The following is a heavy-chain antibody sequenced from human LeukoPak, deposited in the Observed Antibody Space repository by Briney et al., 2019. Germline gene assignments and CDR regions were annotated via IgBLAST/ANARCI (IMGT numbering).Heavy chain of an antibody. CDR2: IYYSGST. V-gene: IGHV4-31*03. Sequence: SETLSLTCTVSGGSISSGGYYWSWIRQHPGKGLEWIGYIYYSGSTYYNPSLESRVTISVDASKNQFSLKLSSVTAADTAVYYCARDRLAAAGTWFDPWGQGTLVTVSS. CDR3: ARDRLAAAGTWFDP. D-gene: IGHD6-13*01. J-gene: IGHJ5*02. CDR1: GGSISSGGYY.